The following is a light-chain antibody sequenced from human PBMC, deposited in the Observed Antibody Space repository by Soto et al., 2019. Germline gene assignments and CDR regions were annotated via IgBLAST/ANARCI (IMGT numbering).Light chain of an antibody. CDR1: SSDVGGYNY. CDR3: SSYRSSSTPRL. Sequence: QSALAQPASVSGSPGQSITISCTGTSSDVGGYNYVSWYQQHPGKAPKLMIYEVSNRPSGVSNRFYGSKSGYTASLTISGLQAEDEADYYCSSYRSSSTPRLFGTGTKATVL. J-gene: IGLJ1*01. V-gene: IGLV2-14*01. CDR2: EVS.